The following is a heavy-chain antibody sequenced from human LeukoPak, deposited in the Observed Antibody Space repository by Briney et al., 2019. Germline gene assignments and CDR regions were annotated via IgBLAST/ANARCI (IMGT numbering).Heavy chain of an antibody. J-gene: IGHJ4*02. CDR3: ARTMVRGEGALDY. CDR1: GYSIGSGFY. CDR2: MYHSGST. D-gene: IGHD3-10*01. V-gene: IGHV4-38-2*01. Sequence: PSETLSLTCSVSGYSIGSGFYWGWIRQPPGKGLEWIGSMYHSGSTYYNPSLKSRVTISVDTSKNQFSLKLSSVTAADTAVYYCARTMVRGEGALDYWGQGTLVTVSS.